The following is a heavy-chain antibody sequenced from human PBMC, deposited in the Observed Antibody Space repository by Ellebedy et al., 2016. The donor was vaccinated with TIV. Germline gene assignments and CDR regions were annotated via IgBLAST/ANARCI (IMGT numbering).Heavy chain of an antibody. Sequence: MPSETLSLTCTVSGGSISSGDYYWSWIRQHPGKGLEWIGYIYYSGSASYNPSLKSRVTISLDTSKNQFSLKLSSVTAADTAVYYCARGMKDSSGYFYWYFDLWGRGTLVTVSS. D-gene: IGHD3-22*01. V-gene: IGHV4-31*03. CDR3: ARGMKDSSGYFYWYFDL. J-gene: IGHJ2*01. CDR2: IYYSGSA. CDR1: GGSISSGDYY.